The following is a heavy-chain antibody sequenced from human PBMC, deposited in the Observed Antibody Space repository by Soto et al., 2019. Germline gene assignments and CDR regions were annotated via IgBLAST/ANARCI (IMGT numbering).Heavy chain of an antibody. V-gene: IGHV1-69*13. J-gene: IGHJ5*02. CDR2: IIPIFGTA. CDR3: ARGPRKMDWFDP. CDR1: GGTFSSYA. D-gene: IGHD2-8*01. Sequence: SVKVSWKASGGTFSSYAISWVRQAPGQGLEWMGGIIPIFGTANYAQKFQGRVTITADESTSTAYMELSSLRSEDTAVYYCARGPRKMDWFDPWGRGTLVTVSS.